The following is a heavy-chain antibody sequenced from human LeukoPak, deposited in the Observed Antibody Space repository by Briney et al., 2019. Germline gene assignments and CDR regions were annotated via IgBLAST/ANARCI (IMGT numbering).Heavy chain of an antibody. V-gene: IGHV3-30*04. CDR2: ISYDGSNK. CDR1: GFTFSSYA. J-gene: IGHJ4*02. Sequence: PGGSLRLSCAASGFTFSSYAMHWVRQAPGKGLEWVAVISYDGSNKYYADSVKGRSTISRDNSKNTLYLQMNSLRAEDTAVYYCARGPGSSVYASAIDYWGQGTLVTVSS. D-gene: IGHD2-8*01. CDR3: ARGPGSSVYASAIDY.